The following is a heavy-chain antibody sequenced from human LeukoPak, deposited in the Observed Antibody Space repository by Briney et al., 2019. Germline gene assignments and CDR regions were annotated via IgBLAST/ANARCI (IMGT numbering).Heavy chain of an antibody. Sequence: PSEPLSLTCTVSGGSISSDYWSCIRQPPGKGREWIGYIYYSGSNNYNPSLKSRVTISVDTSKNQFSLKLYSVPAADTAVYYCAGNGGYDWGFDYWGQGTLVTVSS. J-gene: IGHJ4*02. V-gene: IGHV4-59*01. D-gene: IGHD5-12*01. CDR3: AGNGGYDWGFDY. CDR1: GGSISSDY. CDR2: IYYSGSN.